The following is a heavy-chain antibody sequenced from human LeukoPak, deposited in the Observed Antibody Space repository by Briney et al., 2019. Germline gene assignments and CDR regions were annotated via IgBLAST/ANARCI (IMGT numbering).Heavy chain of an antibody. J-gene: IGHJ4*02. CDR2: IYYSGST. D-gene: IGHD5-18*01. CDR1: GGSISSSSYY. V-gene: IGHV4-39*01. CDR3: ARIGGYSYGALDY. Sequence: SETLSLTCTVSGGSISSSSYYWGWIRQPPGKGLEWIGSIYYSGSTYYNPSLKSRVTISVDTSKNQFSLKLSSVTAADTAVYYCARIGGYSYGALDYWGQGTLVTVSS.